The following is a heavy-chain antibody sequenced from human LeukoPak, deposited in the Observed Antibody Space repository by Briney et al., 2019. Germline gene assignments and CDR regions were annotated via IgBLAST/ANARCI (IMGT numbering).Heavy chain of an antibody. D-gene: IGHD1-26*01. J-gene: IGHJ4*02. CDR1: GFTFSSYA. Sequence: GGSLRLSCAASGFTFSSYAMHWVRQAPGKGLEWVAVISYDGSNKYYADSVKGRFTISRDNSKNTLYLQMNSLRAEDTAVYYCANDSGRSFDYWGQGTLVTVSS. CDR2: ISYDGSNK. V-gene: IGHV3-30*18. CDR3: ANDSGRSFDY.